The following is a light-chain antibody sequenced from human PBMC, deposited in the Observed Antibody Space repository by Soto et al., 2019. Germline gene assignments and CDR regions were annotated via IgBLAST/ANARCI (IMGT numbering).Light chain of an antibody. V-gene: IGKV3D-15*01. Sequence: TQSPCTLSLSPGERGTLSCRASQSVSSNYLAWYQQKPGQAPRLLIYGASSRATGIPDRFSGSGSGTEFTLTISSLQSEDFAVYYCQQYNNWPPLWTFGQGTKVDIK. CDR1: QSVSSN. CDR3: QQYNNWPPLWT. J-gene: IGKJ1*01. CDR2: GAS.